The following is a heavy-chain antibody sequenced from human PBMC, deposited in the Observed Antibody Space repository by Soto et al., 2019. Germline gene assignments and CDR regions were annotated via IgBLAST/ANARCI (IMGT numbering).Heavy chain of an antibody. CDR1: GYTFTSYD. V-gene: IGHV1-8*01. CDR3: ATSSLLLQWSSFFYC. J-gene: IGHJ4*02. Sequence: QVQLVQSGAEVRKPGASVKVSCKASGYTFTSYDINWVRQATGQGLEWMGWMNPNSGNTGYAQKFQCRVTMTRNTSRRTSYMDLNSLRSEDTAVCCRATSSLLLQWSSFFYCGGQGILVSVCS. CDR2: MNPNSGNT. D-gene: IGHD2-15*01.